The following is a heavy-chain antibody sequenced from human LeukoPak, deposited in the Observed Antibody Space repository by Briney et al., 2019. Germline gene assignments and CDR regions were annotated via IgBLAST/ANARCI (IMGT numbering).Heavy chain of an antibody. CDR3: AREGSLLWFGESQNWFDP. CDR2: FDPEDGET. Sequence: ASVKVSCKVSGYTLTELSMHWVRQAPGKGLEWMGGFDPEDGETIYAQKFQGRVTMTEDTSTDTAYMELSSLRSDDTAVYYCAREGSLLWFGESQNWFDPWGQGTLVTVSS. V-gene: IGHV1-24*01. CDR1: GYTLTELS. J-gene: IGHJ5*02. D-gene: IGHD3-10*01.